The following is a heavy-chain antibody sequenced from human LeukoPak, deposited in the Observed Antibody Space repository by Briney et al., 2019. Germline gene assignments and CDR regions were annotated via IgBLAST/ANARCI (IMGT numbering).Heavy chain of an antibody. V-gene: IGHV4-59*01. CDR2: IYYSGST. CDR3: ARVEDTAAPPKFDP. Sequence: SETLSLTCTVSGGSISSYYWSRIRQPPGKGLEWIGYIYYSGSTNYNPSLKSRVTISVDTSKNQFSLKLSSVTAADTAVYYCARVEDTAAPPKFDPWGQGTLVTVSS. CDR1: GGSISSYY. J-gene: IGHJ5*02. D-gene: IGHD6-6*01.